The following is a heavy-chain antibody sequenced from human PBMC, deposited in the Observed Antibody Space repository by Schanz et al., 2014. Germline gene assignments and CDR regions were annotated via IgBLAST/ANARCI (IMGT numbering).Heavy chain of an antibody. CDR1: GFTVNTNY. J-gene: IGHJ3*01. CDR3: ARDEGRDGYNLAFDV. D-gene: IGHD5-12*01. Sequence: VQLVESGGGLIQPGGSLRLSCAVSGFTVNTNYMSWVRQAPGKGLEWVAFIRYDGSNKYYADSVKGRFTISRDNSKNTLYLQMNSLRAEDTAVYFCARDEGRDGYNLAFDVWGQGTLVTVSS. CDR2: IRYDGSNK. V-gene: IGHV3-30*02.